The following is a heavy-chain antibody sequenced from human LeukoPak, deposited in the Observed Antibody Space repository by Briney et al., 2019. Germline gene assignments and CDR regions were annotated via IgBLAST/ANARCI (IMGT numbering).Heavy chain of an antibody. D-gene: IGHD6-13*01. CDR2: IKQDGTEK. J-gene: IGHJ5*02. V-gene: IGHV3-7*01. CDR1: GLTFSSYW. CDR3: ARGSLFSRAAWSFFS. Sequence: GGSLRLSCAASGLTFSSYWMSWVRQAPGKGLEWVANIKQDGTEKYYVDSVKGRFTISRDNAKNSLYLQMNSLRAEDTAVYYCARGSLFSRAAWSFFSWGQGTLVTVSS.